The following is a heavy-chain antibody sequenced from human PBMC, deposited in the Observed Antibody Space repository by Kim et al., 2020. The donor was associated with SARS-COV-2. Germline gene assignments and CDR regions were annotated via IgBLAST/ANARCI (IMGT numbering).Heavy chain of an antibody. J-gene: IGHJ6*03. CDR3: ARIRGTGTTRSQSYHYYMDV. Sequence: SGPTLVNPTQTLTLTCTSSGFSLFTRGMCVTWIRQPPGKALEWLARIDWDDDKYYNTSLKTRLTISKDTSRNQVVLIMTNMDPVDTATYYCARIRGTGTTRSQSYHYYMDVWGKGTTVTVSS. CDR1: GFSLFTRGMC. D-gene: IGHD1-7*01. CDR2: IDWDDDK. V-gene: IGHV2-70*11.